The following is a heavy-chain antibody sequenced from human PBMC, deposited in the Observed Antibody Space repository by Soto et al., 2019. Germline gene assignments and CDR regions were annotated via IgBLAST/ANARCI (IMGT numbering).Heavy chain of an antibody. V-gene: IGHV3-48*02. CDR3: ARAVTWGLDV. CDR2: ISRSSTGI. CDR1: GFTFSLCS. Sequence: EVQLVESGGGLVQPGGSLRLSCEASGFTFSLCSMSWVRQAPGKGLEWVSYISRSSTGIHYADSVKGRFTISRDDATNSMHLQMNSLRDGDTAVYYCARAVTWGLDVWGQGTRVSISS. J-gene: IGHJ6*02. D-gene: IGHD3-10*01.